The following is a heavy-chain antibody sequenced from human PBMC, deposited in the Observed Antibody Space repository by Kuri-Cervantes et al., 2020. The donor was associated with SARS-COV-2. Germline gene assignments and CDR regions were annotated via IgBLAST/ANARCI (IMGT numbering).Heavy chain of an antibody. Sequence: GGSLRLSCAASGFTFSSYAMSWVRQAPGKGLEWVSAISGSGGSTYYADSVKGRFTISRDNSKNTLYLQMNSLRAEDTAVYYCASTVAFWSGYYDYWGQGTLVTVSS. J-gene: IGHJ4*02. D-gene: IGHD3-3*01. CDR2: ISGSGGST. CDR1: GFTFSSYA. CDR3: ASTVAFWSGYYDY. V-gene: IGHV3-23*01.